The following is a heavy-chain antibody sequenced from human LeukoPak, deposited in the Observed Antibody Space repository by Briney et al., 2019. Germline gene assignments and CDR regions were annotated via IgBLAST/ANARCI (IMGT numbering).Heavy chain of an antibody. J-gene: IGHJ6*03. CDR3: ARAYRYYYYMDV. V-gene: IGHV3-66*02. Sequence: GGSLRLSCGGFGFIVSGSYMSWVRQAPGKGLEWVSMIFADGRIYYADSVKGRFTISRDNSKNTLYLQMNSLRAEDTAVYYCARAYRYYYYMDVWGKGTTVTVSS. CDR2: IFADGRI. CDR1: GFIVSGSY.